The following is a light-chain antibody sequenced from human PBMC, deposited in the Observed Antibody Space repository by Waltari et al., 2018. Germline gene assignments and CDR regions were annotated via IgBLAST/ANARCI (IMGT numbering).Light chain of an antibody. V-gene: IGLV2-14*03. CDR3: SSYTSSSTLYV. J-gene: IGLJ1*01. CDR1: SGDIGHYDY. Sequence: QSALTQPASVSGSPGQSITISCTGTSGDIGHYDYVSWYQHHPGKAPKLIIYDVSTRPSGVSNRFSGSKSGNTASLTISGLQAEDEADYFCSSYTSSSTLYVFGTGTKVTVL. CDR2: DVS.